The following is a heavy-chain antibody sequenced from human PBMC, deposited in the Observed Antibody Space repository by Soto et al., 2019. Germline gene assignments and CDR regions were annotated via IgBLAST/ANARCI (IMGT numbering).Heavy chain of an antibody. Sequence: SVKVSCKASGGTFSSYAISWVRQAPGQGLEWMGGIIPIFGTANYAQKFQGRVTITADESTSTAYMELSSLRSEDTAVYYCARWQQLVTQWFDPWGQGTLVTVSA. CDR3: ARWQQLVTQWFDP. CDR1: GGTFSSYA. D-gene: IGHD6-13*01. J-gene: IGHJ5*02. CDR2: IIPIFGTA. V-gene: IGHV1-69*13.